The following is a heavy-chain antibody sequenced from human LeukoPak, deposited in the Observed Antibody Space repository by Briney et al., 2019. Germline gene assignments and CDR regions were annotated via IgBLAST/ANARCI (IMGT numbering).Heavy chain of an antibody. CDR1: GFTFSSNY. D-gene: IGHD6-19*01. CDR2: IYSGGST. J-gene: IGHJ3*02. Sequence: GGSLRLSCAASGFTFSSNYMSWVRQAPGKGLEGVSVIYSGGSTYYADSVKGRFTISRDNSKNTLYLQMNSLRAEDTAVYYCATSKAVAGTNAFDIWGQGTMVTVSS. V-gene: IGHV3-66*02. CDR3: ATSKAVAGTNAFDI.